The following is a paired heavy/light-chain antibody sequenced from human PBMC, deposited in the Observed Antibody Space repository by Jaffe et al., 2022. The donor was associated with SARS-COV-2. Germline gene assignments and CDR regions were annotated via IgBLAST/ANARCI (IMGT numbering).Heavy chain of an antibody. D-gene: IGHD3-22*01. J-gene: IGHJ4*02. V-gene: IGHV3-15*01. CDR3: ATDYGRADNGGYFYFDY. CDR1: GFTFTNVR. Sequence: EVQLVESGGGLVKPGESLRLSCAASGFTFTNVRMSWVRQVSGKGLEWVGHIKNKRDGGTTYYAGPVKGRFTISRDDLKNTLYLQMNDLRTEDTAVYYCATDYGRADNGGYFYFDYWGQGTLVTVSS. CDR2: IKNKRDGGTT.
Light chain of an antibody. Sequence: QAVVTQEPSLTVSPGGTVTLTCDSSTGTVTSGHYPYWFQQKPGQAPRTLIYDTSNKQSWTPARFSGSLLGGKAALTLSGAQPEDEADYYCLLYYSESEARVFGGGTKLTVL. V-gene: IGLV7-46*01. CDR3: LLYYSESEARV. CDR2: DTS. CDR1: TGTVTSGHY. J-gene: IGLJ2*01.